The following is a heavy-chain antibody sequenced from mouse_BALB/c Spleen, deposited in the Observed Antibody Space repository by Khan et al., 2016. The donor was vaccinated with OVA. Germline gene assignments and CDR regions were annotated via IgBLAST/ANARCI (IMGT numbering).Heavy chain of an antibody. D-gene: IGHD2-4*01. CDR3: TRSYDSYYFDY. J-gene: IGHJ2*01. CDR2: IYPGISDT. CDR1: GYSFANYW. V-gene: IGHV1-5*01. Sequence: EVKLQESGTVLARPGTSVKMSCKASGYSFANYWMHWVKQRPGQVLEWVGTIYPGISDTRYNQKFQDKARLTAVTSASTAYMELSSLTSEDSAVYYCTRSYDSYYFDYGGQGTTLTVSS.